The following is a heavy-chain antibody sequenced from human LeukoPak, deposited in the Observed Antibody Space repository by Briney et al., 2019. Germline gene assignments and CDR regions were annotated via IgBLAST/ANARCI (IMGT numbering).Heavy chain of an antibody. CDR1: GYSFTSYW. V-gene: IGHV5-51*03. J-gene: IGHJ3*02. CDR3: ARGRYDILTGYLTAFDI. D-gene: IGHD3-9*01. Sequence: GESLKISCKGSGYSFTSYWIGWVRQMPGKGLEWMGIIYPCDSDTRYSPSFQGQVTISADKSISTAYLQWSSLKASDTAMYYCARGRYDILTGYLTAFDIWGQGTMVTVSS. CDR2: IYPCDSDT.